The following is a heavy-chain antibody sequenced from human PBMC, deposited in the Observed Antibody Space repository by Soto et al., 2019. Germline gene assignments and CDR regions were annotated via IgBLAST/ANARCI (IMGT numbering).Heavy chain of an antibody. CDR2: IDPKNGGT. D-gene: IGHD3-10*01. Sequence: ASVKVCCKASGYSISAYYIHWVRQAPGQGLEWMGWIDPKNGGTVSAQKFQGRLTMTRDTSISTVYMDLSGLTSDDTALYYCGRDDYGIFPYWGQGSLVTVSS. CDR1: GYSISAYY. CDR3: GRDDYGIFPY. V-gene: IGHV1-2*02. J-gene: IGHJ4*02.